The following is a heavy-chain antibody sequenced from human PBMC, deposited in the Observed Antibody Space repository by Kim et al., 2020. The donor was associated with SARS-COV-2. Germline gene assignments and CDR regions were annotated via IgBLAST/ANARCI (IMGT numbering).Heavy chain of an antibody. CDR3: TRRDYGDYEARGGEQDY. J-gene: IGHJ4*02. Sequence: GGSLRLSCAASGFTFSGSAMHWVRQASGKGLEWVGRIRSKANSYATAYAASVKGRFTISRDDSKNTAYLQMNSLKTEDTAVYYCTRRDYGDYEARGGEQDYLGQGTLVTVSS. CDR2: IRSKANSYAT. CDR1: GFTFSGSA. D-gene: IGHD4-17*01. V-gene: IGHV3-73*01.